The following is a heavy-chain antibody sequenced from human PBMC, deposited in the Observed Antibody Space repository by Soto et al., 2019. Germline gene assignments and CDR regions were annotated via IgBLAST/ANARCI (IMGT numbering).Heavy chain of an antibody. D-gene: IGHD3-16*01. CDR3: ARVAPGSTSWFDS. J-gene: IGHJ5*01. V-gene: IGHV3-48*03. CDR2: ISSSGSGSTI. CDR1: GFTFSSYE. Sequence: GGSLRLSCAASGFTFSSYEMNWVRQAPGKGLEWVSYISSSGSGSTIYYADSAKGRFTISRDNAKNSLYLQMSSLRAEDTAVYYCARVAPGSTSWFDSWGQGTLVTVSS.